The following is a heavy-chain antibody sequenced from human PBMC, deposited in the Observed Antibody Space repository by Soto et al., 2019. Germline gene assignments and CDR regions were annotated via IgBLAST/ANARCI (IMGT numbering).Heavy chain of an antibody. V-gene: IGHV4-39*01. CDR3: ARLRAVAGTGWFDP. J-gene: IGHJ5*02. CDR1: GGSISSSSYY. Sequence: SETLSLTCTVSGGSISSSSYYWGWIRQPPGKGLEWIGSIYYSGSTYYNPSLKSRVTISVDTSKNQFSLKLSSVTAADTAVYYCARLRAVAGTGWFDPWGQGTLVTVSS. CDR2: IYYSGST. D-gene: IGHD6-19*01.